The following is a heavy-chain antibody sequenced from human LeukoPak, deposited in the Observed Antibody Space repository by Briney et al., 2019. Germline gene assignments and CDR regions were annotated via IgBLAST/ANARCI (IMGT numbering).Heavy chain of an antibody. CDR2: ISGSGGST. V-gene: IGHV3-23*01. J-gene: IGHJ3*01. Sequence: PGGSLRLSCAASGFTFSSYAMSWVRQAPGKGLEWVSAISGSGGSTYYADSVKGRFTISRDNSKNTLYLQMNSLRAEDTAVYYCAKGGSGIGGTAGARVGGQGTMVTVSS. CDR3: AKGGSGIGGTAGARV. CDR1: GFTFSSYA. D-gene: IGHD1-26*01.